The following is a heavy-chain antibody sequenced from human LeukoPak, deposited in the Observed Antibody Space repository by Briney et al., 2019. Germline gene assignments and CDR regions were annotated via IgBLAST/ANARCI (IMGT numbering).Heavy chain of an antibody. J-gene: IGHJ4*02. Sequence: SETLSLTCTVSGSSISSGSYYWSWIRQPAGKGLEWIGRIYTSGSTNYNPSLKSRVTISVDTSKNQFSLKLSSVTAADTAVYYCARHGYYGSGSYYFSAFDYWGQGTLVTVSS. CDR2: IYTSGST. CDR1: GSSISSGSYY. CDR3: ARHGYYGSGSYYFSAFDY. V-gene: IGHV4-61*02. D-gene: IGHD3-10*01.